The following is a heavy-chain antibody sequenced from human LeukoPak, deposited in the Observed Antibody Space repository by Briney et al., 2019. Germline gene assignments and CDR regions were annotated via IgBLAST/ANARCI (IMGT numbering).Heavy chain of an antibody. Sequence: GGSLRLSCAASGFTFSSYAMSWVRQAPGKGLEWVSSISGSGGSGTSTYYADSVKGRFTISRDNAKNTLYLQMNSLRVEDTAVYYCARSSAVTTLSLTYWGLGTLVTVSS. CDR3: ARSSAVTTLSLTY. CDR2: ISGSGGSGTST. D-gene: IGHD4-17*01. V-gene: IGHV3-23*01. J-gene: IGHJ4*02. CDR1: GFTFSSYA.